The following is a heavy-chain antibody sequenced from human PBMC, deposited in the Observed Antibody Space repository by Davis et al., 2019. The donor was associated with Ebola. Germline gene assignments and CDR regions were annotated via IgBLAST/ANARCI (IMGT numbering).Heavy chain of an antibody. J-gene: IGHJ4*02. CDR1: GYSFTNYW. CDR3: ARRLGYCSGGSCRLYYFDY. CDR2: IYSGDSDT. V-gene: IGHV5-51*01. Sequence: GSLRLSCQGSGYSFTNYWIAWVRQMPGKGPEWMGVIYSGDSDTRYSPSFEGQVTISVDRSITTAHLQWSSLKASDAAMYYCARRLGYCSGGSCRLYYFDYWGQGTLVTVSS. D-gene: IGHD2-15*01.